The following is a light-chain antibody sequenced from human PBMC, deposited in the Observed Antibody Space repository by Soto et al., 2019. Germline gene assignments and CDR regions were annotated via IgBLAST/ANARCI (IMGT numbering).Light chain of an antibody. CDR2: DVS. V-gene: IGLV2-14*01. Sequence: QSVLAQPASVSGSPGQSITISCTGTSSDVGGYNYVSWYQQHPGKAPKLMIYDVSNRPSGVSNRFSGSKSDNTATLTISWLQAEDEADYYCSSYTSSSTQVFGTGTKVTVL. CDR3: SSYTSSSTQV. J-gene: IGLJ1*01. CDR1: SSDVGGYNY.